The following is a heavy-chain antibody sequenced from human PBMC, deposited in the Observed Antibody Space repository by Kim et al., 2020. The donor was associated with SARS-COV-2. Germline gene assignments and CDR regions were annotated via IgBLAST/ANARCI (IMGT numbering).Heavy chain of an antibody. J-gene: IGHJ3*02. CDR1: GYTFTSYG. Sequence: ASVKVSCKASGYTFTSYGISWVRQAPGQGLEWMGWISAYNGNTNYAQKLQGRVTMTTDTSTSTAYMELRSLRSDDTAVYYCARTWAGAATLVQTITMIPRRRFFDIWGQGTMVTVSS. D-gene: IGHD3-22*01. V-gene: IGHV1-18*01. CDR3: ARTWAGAATLVQTITMIPRRRFFDI. CDR2: ISAYNGNT.